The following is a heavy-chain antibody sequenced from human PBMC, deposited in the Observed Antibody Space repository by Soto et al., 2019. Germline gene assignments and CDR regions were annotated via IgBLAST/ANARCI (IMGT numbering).Heavy chain of an antibody. CDR2: ISGSGGST. Sequence: GGSLRLSCAASGFTFSSYAMSWVRQAPGRGLEWVSAISGSGGSTYYADSVKGRFTISRDNSKNTLYLQMNSLRAEDTAVYYCAKDSRIVVVPAAIGRTNPAWGQGTLVTVSS. J-gene: IGHJ5*02. V-gene: IGHV3-23*01. CDR1: GFTFSSYA. CDR3: AKDSRIVVVPAAIGRTNPA. D-gene: IGHD2-2*01.